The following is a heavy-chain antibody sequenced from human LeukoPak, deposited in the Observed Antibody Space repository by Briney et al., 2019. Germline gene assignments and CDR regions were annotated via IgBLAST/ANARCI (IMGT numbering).Heavy chain of an antibody. Sequence: PSETLSLTCTVSGGSVSSGSYYWSWIRQPPGKGLEWIGYIYYSESTNYNPSLKSRVTISVDTSKNQFSLKLSSVTAADTAVYYCARAPTIGYSYGHFDYWGQGTLVTVSS. J-gene: IGHJ4*02. CDR2: IYYSEST. D-gene: IGHD5-18*01. CDR3: ARAPTIGYSYGHFDY. V-gene: IGHV4-61*01. CDR1: GGSVSSGSYY.